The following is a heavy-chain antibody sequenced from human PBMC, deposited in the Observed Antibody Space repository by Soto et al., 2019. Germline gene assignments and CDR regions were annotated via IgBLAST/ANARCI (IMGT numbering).Heavy chain of an antibody. D-gene: IGHD2-8*01. Sequence: SETLSLTCTVSNDSIRSGTYYWAWIRQPPGRGLEWMGSLSYLGTTDYNPSLKSRVTISKDASKNQFSLRLTSVTAEDTAVYYCARHEGNGNVWPLDYWGQGVLVTVSS. V-gene: IGHV4-39*01. CDR2: LSYLGTT. J-gene: IGHJ4*02. CDR1: NDSIRSGTYY. CDR3: ARHEGNGNVWPLDY.